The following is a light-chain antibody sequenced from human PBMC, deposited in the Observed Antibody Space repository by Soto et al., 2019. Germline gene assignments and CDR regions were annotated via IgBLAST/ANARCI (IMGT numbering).Light chain of an antibody. CDR2: GAS. CDR3: QQYGSSLLT. J-gene: IGKJ4*01. CDR1: QSVSSSY. V-gene: IGKV3-20*01. Sequence: VMRQSPGALSLYPGERATLSCRASQSVSSSYLAWYQQKPGQAPRLLIYGASSRATGIPDRFSGSGSGTDFTLTISRLEPEDFAVYYCQQYGSSLLTFGGGTKVDIK.